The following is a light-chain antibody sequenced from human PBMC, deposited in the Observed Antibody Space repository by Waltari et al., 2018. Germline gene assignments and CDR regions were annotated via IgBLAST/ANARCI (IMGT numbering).Light chain of an antibody. J-gene: IGLJ1*01. CDR1: NSNVGGYNY. CDR3: NSYRNINTYV. Sequence: QSALTQPAFVSGSPGQSITIFCIVTNSNVGGYNYVPWYQQHPGKAPKLMIYDVTKRPSGVSNRFSGSKSGNTASLTISGLQAEDEADYYCNSYRNINTYVFGTGTKVTVL. V-gene: IGLV2-14*01. CDR2: DVT.